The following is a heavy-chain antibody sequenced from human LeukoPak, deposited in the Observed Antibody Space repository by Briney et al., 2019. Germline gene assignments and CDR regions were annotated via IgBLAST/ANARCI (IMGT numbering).Heavy chain of an antibody. D-gene: IGHD3-10*01. CDR3: ASGSWITMVRGVTTPFDY. Sequence: MSSETLSLTCTVSGGSISSGGYYWSWIRQPPGKGLEWIGYIYHSGSTYYNPSLKSRVTISVDRSKNQFSLKLSSVTAEDTAVYYCASGSWITMVRGVTTPFDYWGQGTLVTVSS. CDR2: IYHSGST. CDR1: GGSISSGGYY. V-gene: IGHV4-30-2*01. J-gene: IGHJ4*02.